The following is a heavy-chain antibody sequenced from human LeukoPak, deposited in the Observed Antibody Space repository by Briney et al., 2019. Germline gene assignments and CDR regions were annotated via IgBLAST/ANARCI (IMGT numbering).Heavy chain of an antibody. CDR3: ARSPRTVVPAAIDAFDI. D-gene: IGHD2-2*01. J-gene: IGHJ3*02. V-gene: IGHV1-2*04. CDR2: INPNSGGT. CDR1: GYTFTGYY. Sequence: ASVKVSCKASGYTFTGYYMHWVRQAPGQGLEWMGWINPNSGGTNYAQKFQGWVTMTRDTSISTAYMELSRLRSDDTAVYYCARSPRTVVPAAIDAFDIWGQGTMVTVSS.